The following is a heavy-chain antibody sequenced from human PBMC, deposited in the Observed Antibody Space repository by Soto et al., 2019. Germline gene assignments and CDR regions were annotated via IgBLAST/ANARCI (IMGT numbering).Heavy chain of an antibody. CDR1: GGTFKMYA. J-gene: IGHJ4*02. D-gene: IGHD3-16*01. V-gene: IGHV1-69*01. Sequence: QVQLVQSGAEVRKPVSAVRVSCKASGGTFKMYAMNWVRQASVQGLEWMAGIIPIFDKPRYAQKFQGRVTITVDESTTTAYMELSSLRSEETATYYCTRSIGSGGVMGGFDDWGQGTLVTVAS. CDR3: TRSIGSGGVMGGFDD. CDR2: IIPIFDKP.